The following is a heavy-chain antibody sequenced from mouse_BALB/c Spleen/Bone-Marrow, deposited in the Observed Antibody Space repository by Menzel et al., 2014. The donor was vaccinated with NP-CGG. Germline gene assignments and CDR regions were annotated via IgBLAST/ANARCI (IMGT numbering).Heavy chain of an antibody. CDR2: IDPANGNT. V-gene: IGHV14-3*02. CDR1: GFNIKDTY. CDR3: ALYYDYDVGY. J-gene: IGHJ2*01. Sequence: EVKLMESGAELVKPGASVKLSCTASGFNIKDTYMHWVKQRPGQGLEWIGRIDPANGNTKYDPKFQGKATITAGTSSNTAYLQLSSLTSEDTAVYYCALYYDYDVGYWGQGTTLTVSS. D-gene: IGHD2-4*01.